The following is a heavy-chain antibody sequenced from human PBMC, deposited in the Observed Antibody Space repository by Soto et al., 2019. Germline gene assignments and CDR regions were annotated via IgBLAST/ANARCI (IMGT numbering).Heavy chain of an antibody. Sequence: PGGSLRLSCAASGFTFSDYYMSWIRQAPGKGLEWVSYISSSGSTIYYADSVKGRFTISRDNAKNSLYLQMNSLRAEDTAVYYCARELAAAPYNWFDPWGQGTLVTVSS. D-gene: IGHD6-13*01. CDR2: ISSSGSTI. J-gene: IGHJ5*02. CDR3: ARELAAAPYNWFDP. CDR1: GFTFSDYY. V-gene: IGHV3-11*01.